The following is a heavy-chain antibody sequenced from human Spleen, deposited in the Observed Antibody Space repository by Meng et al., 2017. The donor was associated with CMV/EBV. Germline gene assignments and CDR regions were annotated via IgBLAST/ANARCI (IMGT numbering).Heavy chain of an antibody. CDR3: TRELTVGAVDS. V-gene: IGHV3-21*01. D-gene: IGHD1-26*01. CDR2: IGTSSPYI. Sequence: LSLGASGFTFRIYDMIWVRQAPGKGLEWVSSIGTSSPYIYYADSVKGRFTISRDNAKNSLYLQMNSLRAGDTALYYCTRELTVGAVDSWGQGTLVTVSS. J-gene: IGHJ4*02. CDR1: GFTFRIYD.